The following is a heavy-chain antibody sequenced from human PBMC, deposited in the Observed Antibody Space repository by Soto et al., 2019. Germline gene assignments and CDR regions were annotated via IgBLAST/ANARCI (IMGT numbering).Heavy chain of an antibody. CDR1: GGSISSGGYY. CDR2: IYYSGST. J-gene: IGHJ5*02. D-gene: IGHD3-3*01. Sequence: SETLSLTCTVSGGSISSGGYYWSWIRQHPGKGLEWIGYIYYSGSTYYNPSLKSRVTISVDTSKNQFSLKLSSVTAADTAVYYCARAHGQHYDFWSGSPQTRFDPWGQGTLVTVSS. CDR3: ARAHGQHYDFWSGSPQTRFDP. V-gene: IGHV4-31*03.